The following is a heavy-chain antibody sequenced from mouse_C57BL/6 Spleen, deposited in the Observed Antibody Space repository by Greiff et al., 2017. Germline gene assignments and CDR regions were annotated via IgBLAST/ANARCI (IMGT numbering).Heavy chain of an antibody. CDR2: IDPNSGGT. Sequence: QVQLQQPGAELVKPGASVKLSCKASGYTFTSYWMHWVKQRPGRGLEWIGRIDPNSGGTKYNEKFKSKATLTVDKPSSTAYMPLSSLTSEDSAVYYCASPHYYGSTYAMDYWGQGTSVTVSS. CDR3: ASPHYYGSTYAMDY. CDR1: GYTFTSYW. V-gene: IGHV1-72*01. D-gene: IGHD1-1*01. J-gene: IGHJ4*01.